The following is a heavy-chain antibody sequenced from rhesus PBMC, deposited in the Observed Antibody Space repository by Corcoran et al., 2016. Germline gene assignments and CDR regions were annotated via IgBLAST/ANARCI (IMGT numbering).Heavy chain of an antibody. CDR1: GYTFTDYY. V-gene: IGHV1-111*02. J-gene: IGHJ4*01. CDR2: VDPEAGEA. CDR3: ASYCTGSGCYFDY. D-gene: IGHD2-21*01. Sequence: EVQLVQSGAEVKKPGASVKISCKASGYTFTDYYLHWVRQASGKGLEWMGRVDPEAGEAIHAKRFQDRVTITADTSTDTAYMELSNLRSEDTAVYYCASYCTGSGCYFDYGGQGVLVTVSS.